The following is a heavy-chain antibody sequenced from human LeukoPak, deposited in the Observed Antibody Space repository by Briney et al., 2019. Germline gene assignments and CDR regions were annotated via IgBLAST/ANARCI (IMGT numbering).Heavy chain of an antibody. V-gene: IGHV4-34*01. J-gene: IGHJ3*02. CDR1: GGSFSGYY. CDR2: INHSGST. CDR3: ARVKGYRDAFDI. Sequence: PSETLSLTCAVYGGSFSGYYWSWIRQPPGKGLEWIGEINHSGSTNYNPSLKSRVTISVDTSKNQFSLKLSSVTAADTAVYYCARVKGYRDAFDIWGQGTMVTVSS. D-gene: IGHD1-1*01.